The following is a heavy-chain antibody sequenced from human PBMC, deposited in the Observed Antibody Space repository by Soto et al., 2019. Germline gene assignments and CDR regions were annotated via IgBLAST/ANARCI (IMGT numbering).Heavy chain of an antibody. CDR3: ARDRYYYDSSGYYSDAFDI. D-gene: IGHD3-22*01. V-gene: IGHV1-69*13. CDR1: GGTFSSYA. J-gene: IGHJ3*02. Sequence: SVKVSCKASGGTFSSYAISWVRRAPGQGLEWMGGIIPIFGTANYAQKFQGRVTITADESTSTAYMELSSLRSEDTAVYYCARDRYYYDSSGYYSDAFDIWGQGTMVTVSS. CDR2: IIPIFGTA.